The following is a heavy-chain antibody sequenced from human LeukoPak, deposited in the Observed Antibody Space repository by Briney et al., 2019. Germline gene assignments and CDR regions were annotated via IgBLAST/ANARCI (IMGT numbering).Heavy chain of an antibody. Sequence: PSETLSLTCSVSGGSINTYYWSCIRQPAGKGLGWIGRIHSSGSTHYNPSLKSRVTMSLDTSKNQFSLKLTSVTAADTAVYYCARDNDFFDYWGQGTLVTVSS. J-gene: IGHJ4*02. CDR1: GGSINTYY. CDR3: ARDNDFFDY. V-gene: IGHV4-4*07. CDR2: IHSSGST.